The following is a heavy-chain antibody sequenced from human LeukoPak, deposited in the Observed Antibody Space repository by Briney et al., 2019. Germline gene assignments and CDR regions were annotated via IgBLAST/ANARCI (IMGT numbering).Heavy chain of an antibody. J-gene: IGHJ4*02. CDR3: ARGDFYRYYFDY. V-gene: IGHV4-4*09. CDR2: IYTSGST. Sequence: NPSETLSLTCTVSNGSISSYYWSWIRQPPGEGLEWIGYIYTSGSTNYNPSLKSRVTISLDTSSNQFSLKLSSVTAADTAVYYCARGDFYRYYFDYWGQGTLVTVSS. CDR1: NGSISSYY. D-gene: IGHD2/OR15-2a*01.